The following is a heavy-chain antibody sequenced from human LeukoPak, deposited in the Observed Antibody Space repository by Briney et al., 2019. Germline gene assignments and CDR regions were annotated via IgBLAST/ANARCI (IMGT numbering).Heavy chain of an antibody. D-gene: IGHD3-22*01. V-gene: IGHV1-2*02. CDR3: AREASYYDSSGYYHANWFDP. Sequence: ASVTVSCKASGYTFTGYYMHWVRQAPGQGLEWMGWINPNSGGTNYAQKFQGRVTMTRDTSISTAYMELSRLRSDDTAVYYCAREASYYDSSGYYHANWFDPWGQGTLVAVSS. CDR2: INPNSGGT. J-gene: IGHJ5*02. CDR1: GYTFTGYY.